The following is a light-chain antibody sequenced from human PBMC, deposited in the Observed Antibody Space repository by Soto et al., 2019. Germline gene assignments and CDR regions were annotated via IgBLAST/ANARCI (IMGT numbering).Light chain of an antibody. V-gene: IGLV2-8*01. CDR2: EVS. CDR3: SSYAGSNTV. J-gene: IGLJ2*01. Sequence: QSELTQPPSASGSPGQSVTISCTGTSSDVGGYNYVSWYQQHPGKAPKLMIYEVSKRPSGVPDRFSGSKSGNTASLTVSGLQAEDEADYYCSSYAGSNTVFGGGTKVTVL. CDR1: SSDVGGYNY.